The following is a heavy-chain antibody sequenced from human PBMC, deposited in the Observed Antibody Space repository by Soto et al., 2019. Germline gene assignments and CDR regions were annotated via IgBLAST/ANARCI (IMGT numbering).Heavy chain of an antibody. CDR3: ARDKSCSSTSCYWPYYYYGMDV. CDR2: ISYDGSNK. V-gene: IGHV3-30-3*01. Sequence: PGGSLRLSCAASGFTFSSYAMHWVRQAPGKGPEWVAVISYDGSNKYYADSVKGRFTISRDNSKHTLYLQMNSLRAEDTAVYYCARDKSCSSTSCYWPYYYYGMDVWGQGTTVTVSS. J-gene: IGHJ6*02. CDR1: GFTFSSYA. D-gene: IGHD2-2*01.